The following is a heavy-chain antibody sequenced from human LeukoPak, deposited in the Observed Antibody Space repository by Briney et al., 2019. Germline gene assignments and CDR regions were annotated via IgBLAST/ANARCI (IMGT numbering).Heavy chain of an antibody. CDR2: IYPGDSDT. D-gene: IGHD1-26*01. CDR3: ARRKMGATNYYYYYMDV. Sequence: GESLKISCKGSGYSFTSYWIGWVRQMPGKGLEWMGIIYPGDSDTRYSPSFQGQVTISVDKSISTAYLQWSSLKASDTAMNYCARRKMGATNYYYYYMDVWGKGTTVTVSS. J-gene: IGHJ6*03. CDR1: GYSFTSYW. V-gene: IGHV5-51*06.